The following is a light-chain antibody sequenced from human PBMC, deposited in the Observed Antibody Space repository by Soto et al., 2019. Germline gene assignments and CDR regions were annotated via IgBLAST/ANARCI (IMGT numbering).Light chain of an antibody. CDR3: QQSYSTPVT. CDR1: QSISSY. J-gene: IGKJ1*01. V-gene: IGKV1-39*01. CDR2: AAS. Sequence: DIHTIQSPSSLSASLGDSHTITCRASQSISSYLAWYQQKPGKAPKLLIYAASSLQSGVPSRFSGSGSGTDFTLTISSLQPEDFATYYCQQSYSTPVTFGQGTKVDIK.